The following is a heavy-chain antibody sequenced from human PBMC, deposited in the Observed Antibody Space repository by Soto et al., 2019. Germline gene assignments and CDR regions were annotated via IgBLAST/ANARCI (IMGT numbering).Heavy chain of an antibody. V-gene: IGHV3-53*04. CDR2: IYSGGST. CDR3: ARADRELGYCSGGSCYSGGMDV. J-gene: IGHJ6*02. D-gene: IGHD2-15*01. Sequence: GGSLRLSCAASGFTVSSNYMSWVRQAPGKGLEWVSVIYSGGSTYYADSVKGRFTISRHNSKNTLYLQMNSLRAEDTAVYYCARADRELGYCSGGSCYSGGMDVWGQGTTVTVSS. CDR1: GFTVSSNY.